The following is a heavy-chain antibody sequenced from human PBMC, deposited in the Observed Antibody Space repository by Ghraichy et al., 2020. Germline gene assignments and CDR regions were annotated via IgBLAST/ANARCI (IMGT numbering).Heavy chain of an antibody. CDR1: GFTFRSYS. V-gene: IGHV3-21*01. CDR2: FSSTSSYI. J-gene: IGHJ3*02. D-gene: IGHD6-13*01. Sequence: GGSLRLSCAASGFTFRSYSMNWVRQAPGKGLEWVSSFSSTSSYIYYADSVKGRFTISRDNAKNSLHLQMNSLRAEDTAVYYCARERDSSSWPDAFDIWGQGTMVTVSS. CDR3: ARERDSSSWPDAFDI.